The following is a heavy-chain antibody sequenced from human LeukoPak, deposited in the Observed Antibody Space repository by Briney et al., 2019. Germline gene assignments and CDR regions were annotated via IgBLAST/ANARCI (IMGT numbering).Heavy chain of an antibody. CDR2: ISGSGGST. D-gene: IGHD4-17*01. J-gene: IGHJ4*02. V-gene: IGHV3-23*01. Sequence: GGSLRLSCAVSGITLSNYGMSWVRQAPGKGLEWVAGISGSGGSTNYADSVKGRFTISRDNAKNSLYLQMNSLRAEDTAVYYCAMHDYGDYVLLDYWGQGTLVTVSS. CDR3: AMHDYGDYVLLDY. CDR1: GITLSNYG.